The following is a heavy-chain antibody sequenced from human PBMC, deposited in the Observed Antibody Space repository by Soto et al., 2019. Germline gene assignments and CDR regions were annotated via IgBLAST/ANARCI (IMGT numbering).Heavy chain of an antibody. V-gene: IGHV3-15*07. D-gene: IGHD1-1*01. Sequence: EVQLVESGGGLVKPGGSLRLSCAASGFTFSNAWMNWVRQAPGKGLEWVGRIKSKTDGGTTDYAAPVKGRFTISRDDSKNTRYLQMNSLKTEDTAVYYCTTGRRYNWNPFDYWGQGTLVTVSS. CDR2: IKSKTDGGTT. CDR3: TTGRRYNWNPFDY. CDR1: GFTFSNAW. J-gene: IGHJ4*02.